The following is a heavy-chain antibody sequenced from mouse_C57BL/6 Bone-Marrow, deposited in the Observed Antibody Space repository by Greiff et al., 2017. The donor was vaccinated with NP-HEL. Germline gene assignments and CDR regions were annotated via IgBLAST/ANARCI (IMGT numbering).Heavy chain of an antibody. CDR1: GYTFTSYW. J-gene: IGHJ3*01. CDR3: ARERGSTPFAY. Sequence: VQLQQSGAELVMPGASVKLSCKASGYTFTSYWMHWVKQRPGQGLEWIGEIDPSDSYTNYNQKFKGKSTLTVDKSSSTAYMQLSSLTSEDSAVYYCARERGSTPFAYWGQGTLVTVSA. V-gene: IGHV1-69*01. D-gene: IGHD6-1*01. CDR2: IDPSDSYT.